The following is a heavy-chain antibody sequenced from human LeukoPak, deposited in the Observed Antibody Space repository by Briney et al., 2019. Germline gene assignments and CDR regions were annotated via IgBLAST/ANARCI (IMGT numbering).Heavy chain of an antibody. CDR3: ATGGYCTGGSCYKGFDH. J-gene: IGHJ4*02. V-gene: IGHV3-74*01. D-gene: IGHD2-15*01. Sequence: PGGSLRLSCAASGFTFSSYWMHWVRQAPGKGLVWVSRISSDGSSTNYAGSVKGRFTISRDNAKNTLYLQMNSLRAEDTAVYYCATGGYCTGGSCYKGFDHWGQGTLVTVSS. CDR1: GFTFSSYW. CDR2: ISSDGSST.